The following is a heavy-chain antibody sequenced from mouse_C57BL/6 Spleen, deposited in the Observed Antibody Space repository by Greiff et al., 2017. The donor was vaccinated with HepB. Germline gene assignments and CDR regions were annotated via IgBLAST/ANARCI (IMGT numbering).Heavy chain of an antibody. V-gene: IGHV3-6*01. CDR3: ARGGTNYFDY. Sequence: VQLQQSGPGLVKPSQSLSLTCSVTGYSITSGYYWNWIRQFPGNILEWMGYISYDGSNNYNPSLKNRISITRDTSKNQFFLKLNSVTTEDTATYYCARGGTNYFDYWGQGTTLTVSS. CDR1: GYSITSGYY. D-gene: IGHD3-3*01. J-gene: IGHJ2*01. CDR2: ISYDGSN.